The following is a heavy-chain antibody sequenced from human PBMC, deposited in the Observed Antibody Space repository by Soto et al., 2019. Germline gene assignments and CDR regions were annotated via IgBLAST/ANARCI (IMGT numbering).Heavy chain of an antibody. Sequence: EVQLVESGGGLVKPGGSLRLSCAASGFTFSSYSMNWVRQAPGKGLEWVSSISSSSSYIYYADSVKGRFTISRDNAKNTLYLQMNSLRAEDTAVYYCARGGGGWSRMDVWGQGPTVTVSS. CDR2: ISSSSSYI. J-gene: IGHJ6*02. D-gene: IGHD6-19*01. CDR3: ARGGGGWSRMDV. CDR1: GFTFSSYS. V-gene: IGHV3-21*01.